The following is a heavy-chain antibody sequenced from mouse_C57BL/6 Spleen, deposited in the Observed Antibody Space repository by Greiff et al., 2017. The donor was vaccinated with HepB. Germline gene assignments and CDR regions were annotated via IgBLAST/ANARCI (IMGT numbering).Heavy chain of an antibody. CDR1: GYTFTSYW. J-gene: IGHJ3*01. Sequence: VQLQQSGAELVRPGSSVKLSCKASGYTFTSYWMHWVKQRPIQGLEWIGNIDPSDSDTHYNQKFKDKATLTVDKSSSTAYMQLSSLTSGDSPVFYCARSKDDDGWFAYWGQGTLVTVSA. D-gene: IGHD2-4*01. V-gene: IGHV1-52*01. CDR3: ARSKDDDGWFAY. CDR2: IDPSDSDT.